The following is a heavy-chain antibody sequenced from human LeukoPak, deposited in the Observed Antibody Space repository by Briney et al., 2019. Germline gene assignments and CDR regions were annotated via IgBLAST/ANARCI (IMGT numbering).Heavy chain of an antibody. J-gene: IGHJ4*02. CDR2: IYYSGGNT. CDR1: GFMFSNFA. CDR3: AKDQGQAVVPRRFDN. V-gene: IGHV3-23*01. D-gene: IGHD2-2*01. Sequence: GGSLKLSCAASGFMFSNFAMSWVRQAPGKGLEWVSTIYYSGGNTYSADSVKGRFTISRDNAKNTLYLQMNSLRAEDTAVYYCAKDQGQAVVPRRFDNWGQGTLVTVSS.